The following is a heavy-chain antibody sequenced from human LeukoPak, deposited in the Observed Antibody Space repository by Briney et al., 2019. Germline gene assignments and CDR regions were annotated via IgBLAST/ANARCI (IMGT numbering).Heavy chain of an antibody. CDR3: ARQYNWNYPYGMDV. CDR2: IYYSGST. D-gene: IGHD1-20*01. CDR1: GGSISSSSYY. V-gene: IGHV4-39*01. Sequence: SETLSLTCTVSGGSISSSSYYWGWIRQPPGKGLEWIGSIYYSGSTYYNPSLKSRVTISVDTSKSQFSLKLSSVTAADTAVYYCARQYNWNYPYGMDVWGQGTTVTVSS. J-gene: IGHJ6*02.